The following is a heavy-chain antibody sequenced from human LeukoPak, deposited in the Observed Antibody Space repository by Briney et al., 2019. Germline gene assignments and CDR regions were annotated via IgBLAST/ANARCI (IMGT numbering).Heavy chain of an antibody. J-gene: IGHJ4*02. V-gene: IGHV5-51*01. CDR1: GYNFTSYW. Sequence: GESLKISCKGSGYNFTSYWIGWVRQMPGKGLEWMGIIYPGDSDTKYSPSFQGQVTISADKAISTAYLQWSNLKASDTAMYYCARHRPHTDSNSVADYYFDYWGQGTLVTVSS. D-gene: IGHD6-19*01. CDR2: IYPGDSDT. CDR3: ARHRPHTDSNSVADYYFDY.